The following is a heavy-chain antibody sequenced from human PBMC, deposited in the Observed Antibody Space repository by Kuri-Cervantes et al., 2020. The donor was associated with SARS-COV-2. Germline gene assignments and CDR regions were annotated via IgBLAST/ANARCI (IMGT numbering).Heavy chain of an antibody. CDR1: GGSISSYY. V-gene: IGHV4-59*12. Sequence: SETLSLTCTVSGGSISSYYWSWIRQPPGKGLEWIGYIYYSGSTNYNPSLKSRVTISVDTSKNQFSLKLRSVTAADTAVYYRATSSGAAYCGDDCHSGWFDPWGQGTLVTVSS. J-gene: IGHJ5*02. CDR2: IYYSGST. CDR3: ATSSGAAYCGDDCHSGWFDP. D-gene: IGHD2-21*02.